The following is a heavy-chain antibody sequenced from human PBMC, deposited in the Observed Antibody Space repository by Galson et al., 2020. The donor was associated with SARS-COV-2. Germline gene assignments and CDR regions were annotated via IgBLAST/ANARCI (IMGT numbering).Heavy chain of an antibody. CDR1: GFTFSSYS. CDR3: ARGHIVVVTATDYFDY. Sequence: GGSLRLSCAASGFTFSSYSMNWVRQAPGKGLEWVSPISSSSSYIYYADSVKGRFTISRDNAKNSLYLQMNSLRAEDTAVYYCARGHIVVVTATDYFDYWGQGTLVTVSS. V-gene: IGHV3-21*01. CDR2: ISSSSSYI. J-gene: IGHJ4*02. D-gene: IGHD2-21*02.